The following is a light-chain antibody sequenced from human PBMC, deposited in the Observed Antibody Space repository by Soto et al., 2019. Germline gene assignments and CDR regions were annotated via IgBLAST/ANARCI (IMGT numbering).Light chain of an antibody. CDR3: QQYGSSPMT. V-gene: IGKV3-20*01. CDR1: QSVSSSY. CDR2: GAS. J-gene: IGKJ1*01. Sequence: EIVLTQSPGTLSLSPGERATLSCRASQSVSSSYLAWYQQKPGQAPRLLIYGASSRATGIPDRFSGSGSGRDFTITISRLAPEDFAVYYCQQYGSSPMTFGQGTKVEIK.